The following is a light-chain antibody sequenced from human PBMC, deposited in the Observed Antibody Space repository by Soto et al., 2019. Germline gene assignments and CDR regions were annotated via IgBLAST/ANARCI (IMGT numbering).Light chain of an antibody. CDR1: QGINSY. CDR3: QQLNSYPLT. CDR2: TAS. V-gene: IGKV1-9*01. J-gene: IGKJ4*01. Sequence: DVQLTQSPSFLSASVGDRLTITCRASQGINSYLAWYQQKPGKAPQLLIYTASTLQSGVPSRFSGSASGTEFTLTISSLRPEDFATYYCQQLNSYPLTFGGGTKVEI.